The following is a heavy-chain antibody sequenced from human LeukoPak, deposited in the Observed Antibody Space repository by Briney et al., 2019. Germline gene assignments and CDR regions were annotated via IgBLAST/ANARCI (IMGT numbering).Heavy chain of an antibody. Sequence: SSETLSLTCTVSGGSISSGGYYWSWIRQHPGKGLEWTGYIYYSGSTYYNPSLKSRVTISVDTSKNQFSLKLSSVTAADTAVYYCARDRYCSSTSCYYYGMDVWGQGTTVTVSS. CDR1: GGSISSGGYY. D-gene: IGHD2-2*01. CDR3: ARDRYCSSTSCYYYGMDV. CDR2: IYYSGST. V-gene: IGHV4-31*03. J-gene: IGHJ6*02.